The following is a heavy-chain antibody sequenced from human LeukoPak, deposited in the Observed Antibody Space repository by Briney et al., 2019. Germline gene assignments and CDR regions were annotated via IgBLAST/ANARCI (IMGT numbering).Heavy chain of an antibody. Sequence: GGSLRLSCIASGLSFSTYAMNWVRQAPGKGLEWASAISGSGGSTYYADSVKGRFTISRDNSKNTLYLQMNSLRVEDTAVYYCAKDITMVRGVDYWGQGTLVTVSS. D-gene: IGHD3-10*01. CDR1: GLSFSTYA. CDR2: ISGSGGST. CDR3: AKDITMVRGVDY. V-gene: IGHV3-23*01. J-gene: IGHJ4*02.